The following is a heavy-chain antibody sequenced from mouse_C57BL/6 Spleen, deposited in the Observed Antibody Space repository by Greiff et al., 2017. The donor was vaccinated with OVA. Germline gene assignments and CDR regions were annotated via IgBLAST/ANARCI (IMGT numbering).Heavy chain of an antibody. CDR2: ISYDGSN. V-gene: IGHV3-6*01. CDR3: ASGQDYYGSPYYFDY. D-gene: IGHD1-1*01. CDR1: GYSITSGYY. J-gene: IGHJ2*01. Sequence: EVKLVESGPGLVKPSQSLSLTCSVTGYSITSGYYWNWIRQFPGNKLEWMGYISYDGSNNYNPSLKNRISITRDTSKNQFFLKLNSVTTEDTATYYCASGQDYYGSPYYFDYWGQGTTLTVSS.